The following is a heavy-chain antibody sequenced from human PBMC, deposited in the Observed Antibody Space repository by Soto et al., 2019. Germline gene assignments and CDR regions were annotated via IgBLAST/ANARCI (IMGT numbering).Heavy chain of an antibody. CDR1: GFTFSSYA. Sequence: EVQLLESGGGLVQPGGSLRLSCAASGFTFSSYAMSWVRQAPGKGLEWVSAISGSGGSTYYADSVKGRFTISRDNSKNTRYLQMNSLRAEDTAVYDCAKDRVVRGTNWFDPWGQGTLVTVSS. CDR3: AKDRVVRGTNWFDP. J-gene: IGHJ5*02. CDR2: ISGSGGST. V-gene: IGHV3-23*01. D-gene: IGHD3-10*01.